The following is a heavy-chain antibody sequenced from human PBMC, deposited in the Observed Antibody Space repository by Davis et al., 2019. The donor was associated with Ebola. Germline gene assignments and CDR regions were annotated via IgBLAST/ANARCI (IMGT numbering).Heavy chain of an antibody. CDR1: GFTFSSYS. J-gene: IGHJ4*02. V-gene: IGHV3-21*01. CDR2: ISSSSSYI. Sequence: GESLKISCAASGFTFSSYSMNWVRQAPGKGLKWVSSISSSSSYIYYADSVKGRFTISRDNAKNSLYLQMNSLRAEDTAVYYCARDMVHEYWGQGTLVTVSS. D-gene: IGHD3-10*01. CDR3: ARDMVHEY.